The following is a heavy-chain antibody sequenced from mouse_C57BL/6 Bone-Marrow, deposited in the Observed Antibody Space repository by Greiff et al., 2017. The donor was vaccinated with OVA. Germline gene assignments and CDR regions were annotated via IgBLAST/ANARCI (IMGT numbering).Heavy chain of an antibody. V-gene: IGHV1-55*01. D-gene: IGHD1-1*01. J-gene: IGHJ2*01. Sequence: QVQLQQPGAELVKPGASVKMSCKASGYTFTSYWLTWVKQRPGQGLEWIGDIYPGSGSTNYNEKFKSKATLTVDTSSSTAYMQLSSLTSEDSAVYYCAASGSSRDYFDYWGQGTTLTVSS. CDR3: AASGSSRDYFDY. CDR2: IYPGSGST. CDR1: GYTFTSYW.